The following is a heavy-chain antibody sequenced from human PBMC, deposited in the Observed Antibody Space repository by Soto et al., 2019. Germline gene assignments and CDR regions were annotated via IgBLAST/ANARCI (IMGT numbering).Heavy chain of an antibody. J-gene: IGHJ6*03. V-gene: IGHV4-31*02. D-gene: IGHD2-15*01. CDR1: GGSISSGGYY. Sequence: SETLSRTCTVSGGSISSGGYYWSWILQHPGKGLEWIGYIYYSGSTYYNPSLKSRVTISVDTSKNQFSLKLSSVTAADTAVYYCARDLGCSGGSCYRHYYYYMVVWGKGTTVTVSS. CDR3: ARDLGCSGGSCYRHYYYYMVV. CDR2: IYYSGST.